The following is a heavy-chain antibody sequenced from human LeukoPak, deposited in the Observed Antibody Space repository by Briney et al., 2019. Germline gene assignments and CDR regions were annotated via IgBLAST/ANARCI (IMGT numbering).Heavy chain of an antibody. J-gene: IGHJ5*02. V-gene: IGHV1-69*13. CDR3: ARDGTEGAANRFDP. CDR1: GGTFSSYA. D-gene: IGHD1-26*01. Sequence: SVKVSCKASGGTFSSYAISWVRQAPGQGLEWMGGIIPIFGTANYAQKFQGRVTITADESTGTAYMELSSLRSEDTAVYYCARDGTEGAANRFDPWGQGTLVTVSS. CDR2: IIPIFGTA.